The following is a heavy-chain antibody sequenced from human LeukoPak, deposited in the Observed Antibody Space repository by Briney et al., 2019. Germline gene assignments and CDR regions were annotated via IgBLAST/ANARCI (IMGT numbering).Heavy chain of an antibody. J-gene: IGHJ4*02. D-gene: IGHD5-24*01. CDR2: IYYSGST. Sequence: PSETLSLTCTVSGGSISSSSYYWGWIRQPSGKGLEWIGSIYYSGSTYYNPSLKSRVTISVDTSKNQFSLKLSSVTAADTAVYYCARRDGYKIPYIDYWGQGTLVTVSS. V-gene: IGHV4-39*01. CDR3: ARRDGYKIPYIDY. CDR1: GGSISSSSYY.